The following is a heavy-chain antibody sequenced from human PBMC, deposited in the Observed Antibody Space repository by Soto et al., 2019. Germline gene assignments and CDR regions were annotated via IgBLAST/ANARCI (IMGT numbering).Heavy chain of an antibody. CDR1: GFTFSSYG. J-gene: IGHJ6*03. Sequence: PGGSLRLSCAASGFTFSSYGMHWVRQAPGKGLEWVAVIWYDGSNNYYADSVKGRFTISRDNSKNTLYLQMNSLRAEDTAVYYCARGPSTAVAGTHHYHHYYYMDVWGKGTTVTVSS. CDR3: ARGPSTAVAGTHHYHHYYYMDV. CDR2: IWYDGSNN. V-gene: IGHV3-33*01. D-gene: IGHD6-19*01.